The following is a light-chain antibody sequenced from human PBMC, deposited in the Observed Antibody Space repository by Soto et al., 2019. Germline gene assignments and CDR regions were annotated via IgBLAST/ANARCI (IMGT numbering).Light chain of an antibody. J-gene: IGKJ1*01. CDR2: GAS. CDR3: LHYNDWPRWT. Sequence: EIVMTQSPATLSVSPGERATLSCRASQSVSNNLAWYQQQPGQAPRLLIYGASTTASGIPARFSASGSGTEFTLTISSLQSEDLAVYYCLHYNDWPRWTFGQGTKVDI. V-gene: IGKV3-15*01. CDR1: QSVSNN.